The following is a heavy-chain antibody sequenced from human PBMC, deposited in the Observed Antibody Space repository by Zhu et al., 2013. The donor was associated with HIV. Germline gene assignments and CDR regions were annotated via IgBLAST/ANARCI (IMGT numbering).Heavy chain of an antibody. CDR2: ISADNGNT. V-gene: IGHV1-18*01. Sequence: QVQLVQSGAEVKKPGASVKVSCKASGYTFSTYGITWVRQAPGQGLEWMGWISADNGNTNYAQKLQDRVTMTTDTSTSTAYMELRSLRSDDTAIYYCARATRYSSSSFWYYWGQGTLVTVSS. CDR1: GYTFSTYG. J-gene: IGHJ4*02. CDR3: ARATRYSSSSFWYY. D-gene: IGHD6-6*01.